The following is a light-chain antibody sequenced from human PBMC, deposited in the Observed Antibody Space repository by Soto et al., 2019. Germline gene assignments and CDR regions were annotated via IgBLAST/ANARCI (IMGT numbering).Light chain of an antibody. V-gene: IGLV2-23*03. J-gene: IGLJ2*01. Sequence: QSALTQPASVSGSPGQSITISCIGISSDVGSYNLVSWYQQHPGKAPKLMIYEGSKRPSGVSNRFSGSKSGNAASLTISGLQAEDEADYYCCSYAVSSTFDVVFGGGTKLTVL. CDR1: SSDVGSYNL. CDR2: EGS. CDR3: CSYAVSSTFDVV.